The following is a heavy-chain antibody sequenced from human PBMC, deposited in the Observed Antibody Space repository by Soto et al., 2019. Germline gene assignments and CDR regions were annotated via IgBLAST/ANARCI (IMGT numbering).Heavy chain of an antibody. CDR2: ISYDGSKK. Sequence: VQLVESGGGVVQPGRSLRLSCAASGFTFRSYGMHWVRQAPAKGLEWVAVISYDGSKKYYADSVKGRFTISRDNSKNTLYLQMNSLRAEDTAVYYCAKGGVGSTSNAFDIWGQGTMVTVSS. CDR1: GFTFRSYG. J-gene: IGHJ3*02. V-gene: IGHV3-30*18. D-gene: IGHD1-26*01. CDR3: AKGGVGSTSNAFDI.